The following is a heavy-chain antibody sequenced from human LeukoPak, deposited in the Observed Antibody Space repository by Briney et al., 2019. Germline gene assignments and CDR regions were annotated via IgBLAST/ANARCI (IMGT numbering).Heavy chain of an antibody. CDR1: GYTFTSYG. V-gene: IGHV1-18*01. D-gene: IGHD2-21*02. CDR3: ARSVTYNWFDP. Sequence: ASVKVSCKASGYTFTSYGINWVRQAPGQGLEWMGWVSAYNGNTDYAQNLQGRVTMTTDTSISTAFMELSNLRPDDTAIYFCARSVTYNWFDPWGQGTRVTVSS. J-gene: IGHJ5*02. CDR2: VSAYNGNT.